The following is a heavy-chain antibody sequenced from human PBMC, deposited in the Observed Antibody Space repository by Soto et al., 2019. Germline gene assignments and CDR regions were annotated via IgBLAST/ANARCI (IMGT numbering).Heavy chain of an antibody. CDR3: AGWWRSDYSNYAWNYYSYYRDV. J-gene: IGHJ6*03. CDR2: ISAYNGNT. V-gene: IGHV1-18*01. D-gene: IGHD4-4*01. CDR1: GYTFTSYG. Sequence: ASVKVSCKASGYTFTSYGISWVRQAPGQGLEWMGWISAYNGNTNYAQKLQGRVTMTTDTSTSTAYMELRSLRSEDTAVYYCAGWWRSDYSNYAWNYYSYYRDVWGKGTPVTVSS.